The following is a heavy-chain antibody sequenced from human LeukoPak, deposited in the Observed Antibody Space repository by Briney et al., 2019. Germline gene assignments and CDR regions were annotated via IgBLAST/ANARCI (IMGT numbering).Heavy chain of an antibody. CDR1: GYTLTELS. CDR2: FDPEDGET. D-gene: IGHD5-18*01. CDR3: ARGRNTAMATEDY. V-gene: IGHV1-24*01. J-gene: IGHJ4*02. Sequence: AASVKVSCKVSGYTLTELSMHWLRQAPGKGLEWMGGFDPEDGETIYAQKFQGRVTMTQDTSTDTAYMELSSLRSEDTAVYYCARGRNTAMATEDYWGQGTLVTVSS.